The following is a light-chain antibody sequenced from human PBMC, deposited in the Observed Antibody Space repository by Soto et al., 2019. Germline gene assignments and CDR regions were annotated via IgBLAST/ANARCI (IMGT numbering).Light chain of an antibody. J-gene: IGKJ1*01. Sequence: EIVMTQSPATLSVFPGERGTLSCRASQSVSSNLAWYQQKPGQAPRLLIYGASTRATGIPARYSGSGSETEFTLTISSLQSEDFAVYYCQQYNNWPRTFGQGNKVDIK. CDR2: GAS. CDR1: QSVSSN. V-gene: IGKV3-15*01. CDR3: QQYNNWPRT.